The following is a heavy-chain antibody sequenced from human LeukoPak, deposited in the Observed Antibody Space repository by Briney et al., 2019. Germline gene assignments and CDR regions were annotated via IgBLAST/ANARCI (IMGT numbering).Heavy chain of an antibody. CDR1: GFTFSSYA. CDR3: AELGITMIGGV. J-gene: IGHJ6*04. V-gene: IGHV3-48*03. Sequence: GGSLRLSCAASGFTFSSYAMNWVRQAPGKGLEWVSYISSSGSTICYADSVKGRFTISRDNAKNSLYLQMNSLRAEDTAVYYCAELGITMIGGVWGKGTTVTISS. CDR2: ISSSGSTI. D-gene: IGHD3-10*02.